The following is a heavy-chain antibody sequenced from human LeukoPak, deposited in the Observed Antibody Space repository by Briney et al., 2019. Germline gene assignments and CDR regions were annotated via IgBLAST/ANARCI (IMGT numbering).Heavy chain of an antibody. V-gene: IGHV3-30-3*01. CDR3: ARTIAAAGTGGLDY. Sequence: GGSLRLFCAASGFTFSSYAMHWVRQAPGKGLEWVAVISYDGSNKYYADSVKGRFTISRDNSKNTLYLQMNSLRAEDTAVYYCARTIAAAGTGGLDYWGQGTLVTVSS. J-gene: IGHJ4*02. CDR2: ISYDGSNK. CDR1: GFTFSSYA. D-gene: IGHD6-13*01.